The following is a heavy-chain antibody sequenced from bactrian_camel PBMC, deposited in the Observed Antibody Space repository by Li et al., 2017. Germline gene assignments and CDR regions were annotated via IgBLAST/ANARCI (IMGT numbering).Heavy chain of an antibody. Sequence: HVQLVESGGGSVQAGGSLRLSCVANRHTYRSICMAWFRQSPGRQREGVASIDADGETSYADSVKGRFTVSRDNGKNSVYLQMDSLKLEDTAMYYCAAKFGPYCSGPYLARRANFEGQRTQVTVS. V-gene: IGHV3S53*01. D-gene: IGHD2*01. J-gene: IGHJ4*01. CDR1: RHTYRSIC. CDR2: IDADGET.